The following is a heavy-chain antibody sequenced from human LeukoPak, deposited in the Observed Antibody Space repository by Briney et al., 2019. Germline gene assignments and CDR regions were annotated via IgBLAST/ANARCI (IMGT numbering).Heavy chain of an antibody. V-gene: IGHV3-21*01. CDR2: ISSSSSYI. CDR1: GFTFSTYA. D-gene: IGHD6-13*01. CDR3: ARGSSPWGTFDI. J-gene: IGHJ3*02. Sequence: GGSLRLSCAASGFTFSTYAMHWVRQAPGKGLEWVSSISSSSSYIYYADSVKGRFTISRDNAKNSLYLQMNSVRAEDTAVYYCARGSSPWGTFDIWGQGTMVTVSS.